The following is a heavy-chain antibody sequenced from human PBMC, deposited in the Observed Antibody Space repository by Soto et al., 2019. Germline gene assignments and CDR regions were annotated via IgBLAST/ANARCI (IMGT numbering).Heavy chain of an antibody. Sequence: GGSLRLSCAASGFTFSSYAMSWVRQAPGKGLEWVSAISGSGGSTYYADSVKGRFTISRDNSKNTLYLQMNSLRAEDTAVYYCAKNTPPYYYDSSGYRPPDYWGQGTLVTVSS. CDR3: AKNTPPYYYDSSGYRPPDY. V-gene: IGHV3-23*01. J-gene: IGHJ4*02. D-gene: IGHD3-22*01. CDR2: ISGSGGST. CDR1: GFTFSSYA.